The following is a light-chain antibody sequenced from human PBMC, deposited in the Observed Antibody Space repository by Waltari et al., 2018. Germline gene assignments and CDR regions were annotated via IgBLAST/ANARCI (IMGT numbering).Light chain of an antibody. Sequence: QLVLTQSPSASASLGASVKLTCTLSSGHTSNVIAWLQQQPGKGPRFLMKVNSDGSHSKGDEIPDRFSGSSSGAERYLSSSSLQSEDDADYYCQTGGHGTWVFGGGTKVTVL. CDR2: VNSDGSH. CDR1: SGHTSNV. V-gene: IGLV4-69*01. J-gene: IGLJ3*02. CDR3: QTGGHGTWV.